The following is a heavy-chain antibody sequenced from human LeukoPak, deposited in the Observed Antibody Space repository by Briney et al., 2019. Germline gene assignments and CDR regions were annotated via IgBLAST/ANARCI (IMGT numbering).Heavy chain of an antibody. CDR2: ISVYNGKT. V-gene: IGHV1-18*01. CDR1: GYAFSSYG. D-gene: IGHD3-3*01. J-gene: IGHJ6*02. Sequence: ASVKVSCKASGYAFSSYGFSWVRQAPGQGLEWMGWISVYNGKTNLAEKFQGGVTMTTDTPTSTAYMELRSLRSDDTAVYYCARGGARITILYGMDVWGQGTTVTVSS. CDR3: ARGGARITILYGMDV.